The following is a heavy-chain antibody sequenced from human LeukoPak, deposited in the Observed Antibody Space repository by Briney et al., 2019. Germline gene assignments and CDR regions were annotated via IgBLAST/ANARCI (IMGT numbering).Heavy chain of an antibody. CDR2: ICYSGST. J-gene: IGHJ4*02. CDR1: GGSISSYY. D-gene: IGHD3-16*02. CDR3: ARWFGGVIN. V-gene: IGHV4-59*01. Sequence: PSETLSLTCTVSGGSISSYYWSWIRQPPGKGLEWIGYICYSGSTNYNPSLKSRVTISVDTSENQFSLKLSSVTAADTAVYYCARWFGGVINWGQGTLVTVSS.